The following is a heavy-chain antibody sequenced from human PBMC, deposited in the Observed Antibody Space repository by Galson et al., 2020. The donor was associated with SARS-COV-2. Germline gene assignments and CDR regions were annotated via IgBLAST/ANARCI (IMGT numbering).Heavy chain of an antibody. V-gene: IGHV3-30*04. D-gene: IGHD2-15*01. CDR3: ARPRFPSYCSGGSCPGSYYYGMDV. J-gene: IGHJ6*02. CDR2: ISYDGSNN. CDR1: GFTFSSYA. Sequence: TGGSLRLSCAASGFTFSSYAMHWVRQAPGKGLEWVAVISYDGSNNYYADSVKGRFTISRDNSKNTLYLQMNSLRAEDTAVYYCARPRFPSYCSGGSCPGSYYYGMDVWGQGTTVTVSS.